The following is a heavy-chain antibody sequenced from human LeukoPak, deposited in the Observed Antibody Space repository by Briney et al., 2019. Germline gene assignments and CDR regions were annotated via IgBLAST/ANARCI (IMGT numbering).Heavy chain of an antibody. Sequence: GGSLRLSCAASGFTFSRYDMHWVRQATGKGLEWVSAINTAGDTYYPGSVKGRFTISRENAKNSLYLQMNSLRAGDTAVYYCARDLSGVTGYTYGRGIDYWGQGTLVTVSS. D-gene: IGHD5-18*01. CDR2: INTAGDT. J-gene: IGHJ4*02. V-gene: IGHV3-13*01. CDR3: ARDLSGVTGYTYGRGIDY. CDR1: GFTFSRYD.